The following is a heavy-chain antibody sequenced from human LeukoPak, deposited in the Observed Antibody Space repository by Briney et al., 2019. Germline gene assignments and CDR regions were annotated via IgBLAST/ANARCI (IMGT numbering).Heavy chain of an antibody. CDR1: GYTFTSYG. CDR3: ARQDLQYNWFDP. CDR2: ISAYNGNT. J-gene: IGHJ5*02. V-gene: IGHV1-18*01. D-gene: IGHD4-11*01. Sequence: ASVKVSCKASGYTFTSYGISWVRQAPGQGLEWMGWISAYNGNTNYAQKLQGRVTMTTDTSTSTAYMELRSLRSDGTAVYYCARQDLQYNWFDPWGQGTLVTVSS.